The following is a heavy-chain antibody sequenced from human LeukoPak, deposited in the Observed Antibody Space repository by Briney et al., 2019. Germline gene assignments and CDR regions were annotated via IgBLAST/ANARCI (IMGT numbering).Heavy chain of an antibody. CDR3: ARDRGDYYDSSGYYDY. Sequence: GGSLRLSCAASGFTFSSYWMSWVRQAPGKGLEWVANIKQDGSEKYYVDSVKGRFTISRDNAKNSLYLQMNSLRAEDTAVYYCARDRGDYYDSSGYYDYWGQGTLVTVSS. CDR1: GFTFSSYW. J-gene: IGHJ4*02. V-gene: IGHV3-7*01. D-gene: IGHD3-22*01. CDR2: IKQDGSEK.